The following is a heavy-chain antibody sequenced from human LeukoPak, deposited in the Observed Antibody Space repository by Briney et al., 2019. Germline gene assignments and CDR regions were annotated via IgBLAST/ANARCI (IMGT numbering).Heavy chain of an antibody. V-gene: IGHV3-30-3*01. J-gene: IGHJ6*02. CDR1: GFTFSTYW. CDR2: ISYDGSNK. CDR3: ARAVRGVIGYYYYGMDV. Sequence: PGGSLRLSCAASGFTFSTYWMSWVRQAPGKGLEWVAVISYDGSNKYYADSVKGRFTISRDNSKNTLYLQMNSLRAEDTAVYYCARAVRGVIGYYYYGMDVWGQGTTVTVSS. D-gene: IGHD3-10*01.